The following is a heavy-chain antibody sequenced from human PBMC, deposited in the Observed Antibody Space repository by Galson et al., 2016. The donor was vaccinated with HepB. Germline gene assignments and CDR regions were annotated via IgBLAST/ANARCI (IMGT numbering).Heavy chain of an antibody. CDR2: IDSDSNNI. CDR1: GFNSRTYW. Sequence: SLRLSCAASGFNSRTYWMYWIRQAPGKGLVWVSRIDSDSNNIAYADSVKGRFTISRDNAKNTVYLQMDSLRAEDTDVYYCARLGDCINGVCSAMDVWDQGSTFIVSS. V-gene: IGHV3-74*01. CDR3: ARLGDCINGVCSAMDV. D-gene: IGHD2-8*01. J-gene: IGHJ6*02.